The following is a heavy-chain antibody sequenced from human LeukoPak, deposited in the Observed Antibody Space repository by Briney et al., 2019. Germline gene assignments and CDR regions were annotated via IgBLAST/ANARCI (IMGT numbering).Heavy chain of an antibody. CDR3: AKDGGSRYWSGAGCDPFPY. CDR1: GFTFSKYA. J-gene: IGHJ4*02. CDR2: ISDSGGST. V-gene: IGHV3-23*01. D-gene: IGHD2-15*01. Sequence: GGSLRLSCAASGFTFSKYAMSWVRQAPGKGLEWVSGISDSGGSTYHADSVKGRFTISRDNSKNTLYLQMNSLRAEDTAIYFCAKDGGSRYWSGAGCDPFPYWGEGTLLTVS.